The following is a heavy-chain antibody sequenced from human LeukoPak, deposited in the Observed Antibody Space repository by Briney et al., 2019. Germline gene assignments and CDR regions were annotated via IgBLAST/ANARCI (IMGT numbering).Heavy chain of an antibody. CDR1: GFTFSSYS. CDR3: ARRDQTMGPEWELVRGWDHPLDY. CDR2: ISSSSSYI. Sequence: PGGSLRLSCAASGFTFSSYSMNWVRQAPGKGLEWVSSISSSSSYIYYADSVKGRFTISRDNSKNTLYLQMNSLRPEDTAVYYCARRDQTMGPEWELVRGWDHPLDYRGQGTLVSVSS. J-gene: IGHJ4*02. D-gene: IGHD1-26*01. V-gene: IGHV3-21*03.